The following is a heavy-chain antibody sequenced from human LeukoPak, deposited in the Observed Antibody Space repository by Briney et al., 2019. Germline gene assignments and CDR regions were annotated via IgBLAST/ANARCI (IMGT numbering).Heavy chain of an antibody. D-gene: IGHD3-10*01. Sequence: ASVKVSCKASGYTFTGYYMHWVRQAPGQGLEWMGWISAYNGNTNYAQKFQGRVTMTRDTSISTAYMELSRLRSDDTAVYYCARDIMVRGVIIHNFDYWGQGTLVTVSS. CDR3: ARDIMVRGVIIHNFDY. CDR2: ISAYNGNT. J-gene: IGHJ4*02. CDR1: GYTFTGYY. V-gene: IGHV1-2*02.